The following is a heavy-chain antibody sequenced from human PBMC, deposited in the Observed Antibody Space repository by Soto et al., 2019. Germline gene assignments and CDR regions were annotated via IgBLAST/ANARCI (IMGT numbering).Heavy chain of an antibody. CDR3: ARDTAIFGVVTGAFDI. Sequence: ASVKVSCKASGYTFTSYYMHWVRQAPGQGLEWMGIINPSGGSTSYAQKFQGRVTMTRDTSTSTVYMELSSLRSEDTAVYYCARDTAIFGVVTGAFDIWGQGTMVTVSS. V-gene: IGHV1-46*03. J-gene: IGHJ3*02. D-gene: IGHD3-3*01. CDR1: GYTFTSYY. CDR2: INPSGGST.